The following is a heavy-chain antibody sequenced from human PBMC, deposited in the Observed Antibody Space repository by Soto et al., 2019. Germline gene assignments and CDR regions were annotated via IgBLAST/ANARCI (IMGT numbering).Heavy chain of an antibody. CDR1: GGTFSSYA. Sequence: QVQLVQSGAEVKKPGSSVKVSCKASGGTFSSYAISWVRQAPGQGREWMGGIIPIFGTATYAQKFQGSVTSTADESTSTAYMELSSLRSEDTDVYYCARGGAAEGFIFDYWGQGTLVTVSS. CDR2: IIPIFGTA. V-gene: IGHV1-69*12. J-gene: IGHJ4*02. CDR3: ARGGAAEGFIFDY. D-gene: IGHD6-13*01.